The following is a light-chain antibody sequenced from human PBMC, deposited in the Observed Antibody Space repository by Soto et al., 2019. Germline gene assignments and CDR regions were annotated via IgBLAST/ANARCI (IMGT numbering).Light chain of an antibody. V-gene: IGKV3-15*01. CDR3: QQYNNWPSLS. CDR2: GTS. Sequence: EIVMTQSPATRSVSPGERATLSCRASQSLSSNLAWYQQKPGQAPRLLIYGTSTRATGIPARFSGSGSGTEITLTISSLQSEDFAVYYCQQYNNWPSLSFGGGTKVEIK. J-gene: IGKJ4*01. CDR1: QSLSSN.